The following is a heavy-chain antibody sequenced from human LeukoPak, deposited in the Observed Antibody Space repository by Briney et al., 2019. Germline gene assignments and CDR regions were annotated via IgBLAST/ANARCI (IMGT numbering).Heavy chain of an antibody. CDR3: ASTIFGVVISASDI. J-gene: IGHJ3*02. Sequence: PGGSLRLSCAASGFTFSSYTVNWVRQAPGKGLEWVSSISSSTTYIYYADSLKGRFTISRDNAKNSPYLQMNSLRAEDTAVYYCASTIFGVVISASDIWGQGTMVTVSS. V-gene: IGHV3-21*01. CDR2: ISSSTTYI. CDR1: GFTFSSYT. D-gene: IGHD3-3*01.